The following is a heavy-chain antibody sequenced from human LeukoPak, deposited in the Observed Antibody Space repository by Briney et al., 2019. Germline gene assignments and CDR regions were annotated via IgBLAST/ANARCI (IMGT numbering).Heavy chain of an antibody. V-gene: IGHV3-21*01. J-gene: IGHJ6*03. Sequence: GGFLRLSCAASGFTFSSYSMNWVRQAPGKGLEWDSSISSSSSYIYYADSVKGRFTISRDNAKNSLYLQMNSLRAEDTAVYYCAREAVGYSSSTSCLTYYYYYYMDVWGKGTTVTISS. CDR2: ISSSSSYI. D-gene: IGHD2-2*01. CDR1: GFTFSSYS. CDR3: AREAVGYSSSTSCLTYYYYYYMDV.